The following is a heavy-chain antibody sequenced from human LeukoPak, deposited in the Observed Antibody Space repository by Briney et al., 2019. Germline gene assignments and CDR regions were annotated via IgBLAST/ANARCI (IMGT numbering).Heavy chain of an antibody. J-gene: IGHJ4*02. V-gene: IGHV3-7*01. CDR3: ARRRDYGYFDY. Sequence: PGGSLRLSCAASGFTFSTYWMSWVRQAPGKGPEWVANIKQDGSDKYYVDSVKGRFTISRDNAKNSLYLQMNSLRAGDTAVYYCARRRDYGYFDYWGQGTLVTVSS. CDR1: GFTFSTYW. CDR2: IKQDGSDK. D-gene: IGHD4-17*01.